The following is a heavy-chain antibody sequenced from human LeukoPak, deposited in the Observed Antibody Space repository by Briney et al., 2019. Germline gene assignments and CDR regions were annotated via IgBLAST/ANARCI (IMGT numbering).Heavy chain of an antibody. V-gene: IGHV3-23*01. D-gene: IGHD4-17*01. J-gene: IGHJ4*02. CDR3: AKDDTVPMYYFDY. CDR2: ISGSGGST. CDR1: GFTFSSYA. Sequence: GGSLRLFCAASGFTFSSYAMSWVRQAPGKGLEWVSAISGSGGSTYYADSVKGRFTISRDNSKNTLYLQMNSLRAEDTAVYYCAKDDTVPMYYFDYWGQGTLVTVSS.